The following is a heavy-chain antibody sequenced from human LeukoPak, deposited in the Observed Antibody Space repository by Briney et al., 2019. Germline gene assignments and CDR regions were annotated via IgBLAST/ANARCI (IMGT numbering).Heavy chain of an antibody. CDR3: ARFQHCGGDCYPLDY. D-gene: IGHD2-21*02. CDR2: IKQDGSEK. V-gene: IGHV3-7*01. Sequence: GGSLRLSCAASGFTLSTYWMSWVRQAPGKGLEWVANIKQDGSEKYYVDSVKGRFTISRDNAKNSLYLQMNSLRAEDTAMYYCARFQHCGGDCYPLDYWGQGTLVTVSS. J-gene: IGHJ4*02. CDR1: GFTLSTYW.